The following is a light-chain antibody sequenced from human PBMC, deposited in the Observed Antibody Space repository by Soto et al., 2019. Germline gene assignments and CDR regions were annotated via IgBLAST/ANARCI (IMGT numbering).Light chain of an antibody. CDR1: QSVSSRN. V-gene: IGKV3-20*01. CDR2: GAS. Sequence: EIVLTQSPGTVSLSPGERATLSCRASQSVSSRNLAWYRQKPGQAPSLLIFGASNRATGIPDRFSGSGSGTDFTLTISRLEREDCAVYYFLRYGDSPPAYTFGQGTKLEIK. J-gene: IGKJ2*01. CDR3: LRYGDSPPAYT.